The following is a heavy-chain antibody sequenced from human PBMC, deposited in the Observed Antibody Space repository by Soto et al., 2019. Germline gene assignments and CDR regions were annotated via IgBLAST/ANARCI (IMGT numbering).Heavy chain of an antibody. Sequence: APEKVSCKASGGNFSRYAISWGRQAPGQWLEWTGGIIPGFGTGIYAQKFQGRVTITADKPTNTAYMELSSLRSEDTAVYFWATGGSTGGESYCLDYWGQGARVTVSS. CDR3: ATGGSTGGESYCLDY. CDR1: GGNFSRYA. J-gene: IGHJ4*02. D-gene: IGHD2-8*02. V-gene: IGHV1-69*06. CDR2: IIPGFGTG.